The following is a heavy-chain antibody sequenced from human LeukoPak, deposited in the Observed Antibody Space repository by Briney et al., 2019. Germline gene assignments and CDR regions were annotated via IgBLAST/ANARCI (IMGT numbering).Heavy chain of an antibody. Sequence: SETLSLTCTDPGDSISGYYWSWIRQPAGKGLGWIGRIYASGSTNYNPSLRSRVTVSVDTSKSQFSLTLSSVTAADTAVYYCARESYSGWRSLDYWSQGALVTVSA. CDR2: IYASGST. J-gene: IGHJ4*02. V-gene: IGHV4-4*07. CDR3: ARESYSGWRSLDY. CDR1: GDSISGYY. D-gene: IGHD6-19*01.